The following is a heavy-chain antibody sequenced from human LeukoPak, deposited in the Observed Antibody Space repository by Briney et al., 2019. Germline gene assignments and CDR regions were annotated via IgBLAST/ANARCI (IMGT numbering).Heavy chain of an antibody. CDR1: GFTFSSYA. D-gene: IGHD6-13*01. CDR3: ARCGSTWYGDFDY. CDR2: ISGSGGTT. Sequence: GGSLRLSCAASGFTFSSYAMSWVRQAPGKGLEWVSIISGSGGTTYYADSVKGRFTISRDNSKNTLYLQMNSLRVEDTAVYYCARCGSTWYGDFDYWGQGTLVTVSS. J-gene: IGHJ4*02. V-gene: IGHV3-23*01.